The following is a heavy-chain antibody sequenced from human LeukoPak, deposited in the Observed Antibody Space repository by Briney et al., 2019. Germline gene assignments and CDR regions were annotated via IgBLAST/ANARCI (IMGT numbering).Heavy chain of an antibody. J-gene: IGHJ4*02. CDR1: GYTFTGYY. V-gene: IGHV1-2*02. Sequence: GASVKVSCKASGYTFTGYYMHWVRRAPGQGLEWMGWINPNSGGTNYAQKFQGRVTMTRDTSISTAYMELSRLRSDDTAVYYCAREMGYSYGYKPLGYWGQGTLVTVSS. D-gene: IGHD5-18*01. CDR2: INPNSGGT. CDR3: AREMGYSYGYKPLGY.